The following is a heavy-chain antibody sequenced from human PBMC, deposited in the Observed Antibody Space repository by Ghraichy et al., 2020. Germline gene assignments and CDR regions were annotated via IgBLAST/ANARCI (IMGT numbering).Heavy chain of an antibody. V-gene: IGHV4-59*11. Sequence: SETLSLTCTVSGGSISGHYWSWIRQPPGKGLEWIGYVYSSGTTNSNPSLKSRVTMSLDTSENQFSLKVNSVIAPDTAVYYCARSARGSGDYDSWGRGTLVTVSS. CDR1: GGSISGHY. CDR2: VYSSGTT. CDR3: ARSARGSGDYDS. D-gene: IGHD3-22*01. J-gene: IGHJ4*02.